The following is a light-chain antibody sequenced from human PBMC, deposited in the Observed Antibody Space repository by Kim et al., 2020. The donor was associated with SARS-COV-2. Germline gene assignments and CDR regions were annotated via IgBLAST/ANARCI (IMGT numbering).Light chain of an antibody. CDR2: GAS. CDR1: QSINTN. J-gene: IGKJ4*01. CDR3: QQYNNWPPLT. Sequence: EIVMTQSPATLSVSPGERVTLSCRASQSINTNLGWYQQKPGQAPRLLIYGASNRATGIPARFSGRGSGTEFTLNISSLQSEDFAVYYCQQYNNWPPLTFGGGTKVDIK. V-gene: IGKV3-15*01.